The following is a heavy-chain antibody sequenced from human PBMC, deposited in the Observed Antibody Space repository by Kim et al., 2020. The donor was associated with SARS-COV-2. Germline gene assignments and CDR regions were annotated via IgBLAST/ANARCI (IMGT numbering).Heavy chain of an antibody. CDR2: ISSSSSTI. CDR1: GFTFSSYS. J-gene: IGHJ4*02. D-gene: IGHD3-9*01. CDR3: ARNTYYDLRYFDWSEYYFDY. Sequence: GGSLRLSCAASGFTFSSYSMNWVRQAPGKGLEWVSYISSSSSTIYYADSVKGRFTISRDNAKNSLYLQMNSLRDEDTAVYYCARNTYYDLRYFDWSEYYFDYWGQGTLVTVSS. V-gene: IGHV3-48*02.